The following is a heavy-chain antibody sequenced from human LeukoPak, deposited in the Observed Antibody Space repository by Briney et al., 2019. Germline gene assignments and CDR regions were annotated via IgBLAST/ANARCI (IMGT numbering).Heavy chain of an antibody. V-gene: IGHV1-2*02. D-gene: IGHD6-13*01. Sequence: ASVKVSCKASGYTFTGYYIHWVRQAPGQGLEWMGWINPNRGGTNYAQKFQGRVTMTRDTSSNTAYMELSRLRSDDTAVYYCARIYRSSWFDYWGRGTVVTVSS. CDR1: GYTFTGYY. J-gene: IGHJ4*02. CDR2: INPNRGGT. CDR3: ARIYRSSWFDY.